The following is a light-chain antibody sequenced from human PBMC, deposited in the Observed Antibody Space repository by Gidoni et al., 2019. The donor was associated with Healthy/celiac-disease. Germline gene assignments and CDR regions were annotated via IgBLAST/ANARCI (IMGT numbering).Light chain of an antibody. Sequence: EIVMTQSLATLSVSPGERATLSCRASQSVSSNLAWYQQKPGQAPRLLIYGASTRATGIPARFSGSGSGTEFTLTISSLQSEDFAVYYCQQYNNWPPKAFXGXTKVEIK. J-gene: IGKJ4*01. CDR2: GAS. CDR1: QSVSSN. V-gene: IGKV3-15*01. CDR3: QQYNNWPPKA.